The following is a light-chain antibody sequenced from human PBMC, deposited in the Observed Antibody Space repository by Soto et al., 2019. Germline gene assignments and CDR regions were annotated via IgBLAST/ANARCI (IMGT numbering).Light chain of an antibody. J-gene: IGLJ2*01. V-gene: IGLV4-69*01. CDR1: SGHSSYA. Sequence: QAVVTQSPSASASLGASVKLTCTLSSGHSSYAIAWHQQQPEKGPRYLMKLNSDGGHNKGDGIPDRFSGSSSGAERYLTISSLQSEDEADYYCQTWGPGIVVFGGGTKLTVL. CDR3: QTWGPGIVV. CDR2: LNSDGGH.